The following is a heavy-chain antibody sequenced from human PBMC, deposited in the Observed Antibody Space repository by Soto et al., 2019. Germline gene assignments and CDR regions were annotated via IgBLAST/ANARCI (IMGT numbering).Heavy chain of an antibody. CDR1: DDSISSGGYY. Sequence: SETLSLTCIVSDDSISSGGYYWTWIRQHPGKGLEWIGSINHRGNTNFNPSLKSRLSIAVDTSDHRISLTLSSVTAADTAVYYWARDRWDVIVTRDEYYYGMEGWGQGATVTVSS. V-gene: IGHV4-31*03. J-gene: IGHJ6*01. CDR2: INHRGNT. D-gene: IGHD1-26*01. CDR3: ARDRWDVIVTRDEYYYGMEG.